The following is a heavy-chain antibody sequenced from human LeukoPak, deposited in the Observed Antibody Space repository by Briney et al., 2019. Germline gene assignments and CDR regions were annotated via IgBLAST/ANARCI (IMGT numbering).Heavy chain of an antibody. CDR1: GFTFSSYA. J-gene: IGHJ4*02. D-gene: IGHD3-16*02. Sequence: GRSLRLSCAASGFTFSSYAMSWVRQAPGKGLEWVSAISGSGGSTYYADSVKGRFTISRDNSKNTLYLQMNSLRAEDTAVYYCAKDKALWDYVWGSYRYNVFDYWGQGTLVTVSS. V-gene: IGHV3-23*01. CDR2: ISGSGGST. CDR3: AKDKALWDYVWGSYRYNVFDY.